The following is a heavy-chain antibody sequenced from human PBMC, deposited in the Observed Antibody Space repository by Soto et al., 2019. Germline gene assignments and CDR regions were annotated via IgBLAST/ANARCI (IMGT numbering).Heavy chain of an antibody. CDR2: IYSGGST. CDR1: GFTVSSNY. V-gene: IGHV3-53*04. Sequence: GGSLRLSCAASGFTVSSNYMSWVRQAPGKGLEWVSVIYSGGSTYYADSVKGRFTISRHNSKNTLYLQMNSLRAEDTAVYYCARSRGSSDKPSYYYYYYYYMDVWGKGTTVTVSS. CDR3: ARSRGSSDKPSYYYYYYYYMDV. D-gene: IGHD6-6*01. J-gene: IGHJ6*03.